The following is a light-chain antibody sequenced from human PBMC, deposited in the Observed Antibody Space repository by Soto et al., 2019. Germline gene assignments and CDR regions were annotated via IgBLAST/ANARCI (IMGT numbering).Light chain of an antibody. J-gene: IGKJ1*01. CDR1: QGIRSA. V-gene: IGKV1-6*01. CDR2: AAS. CDR3: LLDYSYFWA. Sequence: AIQVTQSPSSLSASVGYMLTITLRTSQGIRSALGWYQQKPGKVPKLLIYAASTLQSGVPSRFSGSGSGRDFTLTISSLQPEDFATYYCLLDYSYFWAFGQGTKVDIK.